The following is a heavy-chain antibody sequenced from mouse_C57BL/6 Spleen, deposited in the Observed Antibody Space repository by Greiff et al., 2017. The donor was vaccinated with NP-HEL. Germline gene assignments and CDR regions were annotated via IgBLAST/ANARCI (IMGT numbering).Heavy chain of an antibody. Sequence: EVKLVESGPGLVKPSQSLSLTCSVTGYSITSGYYWNWIRQFPGNKLEWMGYISYDGSNNYNPSLKNRISITRDTSKNQFFLKLNSVTTEDTATYYCARDRSSRFDYWGQGTTLTVSS. CDR3: ARDRSSRFDY. CDR2: ISYDGSN. D-gene: IGHD1-1*01. J-gene: IGHJ2*01. V-gene: IGHV3-6*01. CDR1: GYSITSGYY.